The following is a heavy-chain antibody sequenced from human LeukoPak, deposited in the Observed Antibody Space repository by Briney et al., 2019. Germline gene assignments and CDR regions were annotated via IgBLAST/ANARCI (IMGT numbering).Heavy chain of an antibody. V-gene: IGHV3-23*01. J-gene: IGHJ3*02. CDR3: AKDFYGAGVVGAFDI. D-gene: IGHD3-10*01. CDR1: GFTFSSYA. CDR2: ISGSGGST. Sequence: GGSLRLSCAASGFTFSSYAMSWVRQAPGKGLEWVSGISGSGGSTYYADSVKGRFTISRDNSKNTLYLQMNSLKAEVTAVYYCAKDFYGAGVVGAFDIWGEGTMVTVSS.